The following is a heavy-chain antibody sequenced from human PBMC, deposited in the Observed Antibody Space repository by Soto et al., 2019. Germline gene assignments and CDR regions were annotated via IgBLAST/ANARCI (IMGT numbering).Heavy chain of an antibody. J-gene: IGHJ4*02. V-gene: IGHV1-69*18. CDR2: IIPVFRTS. CDR1: EDTFSSYA. D-gene: IGHD4-17*01. CDR3: AKDGSWDGGGGES. Sequence: QVQLVQSGAELKKPGSSVKVSCSASEDTFSSYAFTWVRQAPGQGLEWMGNIIPVFRTSNYAQGFQGRLTISADESTNTTYMELSSLRSEDTAVYFCAKDGSWDGGGGESWGQGTLVIVSS.